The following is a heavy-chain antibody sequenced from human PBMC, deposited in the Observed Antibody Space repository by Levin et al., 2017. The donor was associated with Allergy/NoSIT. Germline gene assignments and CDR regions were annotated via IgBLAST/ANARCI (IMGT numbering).Heavy chain of an antibody. CDR2: IIPIFGTA. CDR1: GGTFSSYA. D-gene: IGHD4-23*01. Sequence: SVKVSCKASGGTFSSYAISWVRQAPGQGLEWMGGIIPIFGTANYAQKFQGRVTITADKSTSTAYMELSSLRSEDTAVYYCAREPDYGGGPPWFDPWGQGTLVTVSS. CDR3: AREPDYGGGPPWFDP. V-gene: IGHV1-69*06. J-gene: IGHJ5*02.